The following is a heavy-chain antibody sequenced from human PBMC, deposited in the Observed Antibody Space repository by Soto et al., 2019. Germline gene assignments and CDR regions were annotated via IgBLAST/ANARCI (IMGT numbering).Heavy chain of an antibody. V-gene: IGHV3-33*01. J-gene: IGHJ4*02. CDR1: GFTFSSYG. Sequence: QVQLVESGGGVVQPGRSLRLSCAASGFTFSSYGMHWVRQAPGKGLEWAAVIWYDGSNKYYADSVKGRFTISRDNSKNTLYLQMNSLRAEDTAVYYCARDLDYWGQGTLVTVSS. CDR2: IWYDGSNK. CDR3: ARDLDY.